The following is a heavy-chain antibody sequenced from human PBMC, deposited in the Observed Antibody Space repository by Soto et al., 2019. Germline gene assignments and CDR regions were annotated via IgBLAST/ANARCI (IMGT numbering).Heavy chain of an antibody. J-gene: IGHJ6*02. Sequence: EVQLVESGGGLVKPRGSLRLSCVASGFTIRTYTMNWVRQAPGQGLEWVSGIRGFSPYTFYSESLKGRFTISRDKANNPLYLQMNSLRAEDTAVYYYARDRGYDAHDFYDNAMDVCGQGTTVTVSS. CDR1: GFTIRTYT. V-gene: IGHV3-21*01. D-gene: IGHD5-12*01. CDR2: IRGFSPYT. CDR3: ARDRGYDAHDFYDNAMDV.